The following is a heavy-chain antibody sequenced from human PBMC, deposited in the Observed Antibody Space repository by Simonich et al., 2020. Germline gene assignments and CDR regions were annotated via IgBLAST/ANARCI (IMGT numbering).Heavy chain of an antibody. V-gene: IGHV1-8*03. CDR2: MNPNSGNT. Sequence: QVQLVQSGAEVKKPGASVKVSCKASGYTFTSYDINWVRQATGQGHEWVGRMNPNSGNTGYAQKFKGRVTITRNTSISTAYMELSSLRSEDTAVYYCARARYCSSTSCYNWFDPWGQGTLVTVSS. CDR3: ARARYCSSTSCYNWFDP. D-gene: IGHD2-2*01. J-gene: IGHJ5*02. CDR1: GYTFTSYD.